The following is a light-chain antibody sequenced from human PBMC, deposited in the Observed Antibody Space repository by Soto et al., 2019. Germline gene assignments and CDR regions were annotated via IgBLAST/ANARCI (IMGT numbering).Light chain of an antibody. J-gene: IGKJ1*01. CDR1: QSVSGW. Sequence: DIDMTQSPSTLSASVGDAFTVSCRASQSVSGWLAWYQQKPGTAPKLLIYHASTLESGVPSRFSGSGSGTEFTLTISSLQPDDFATYYCQQYNSYSFGQGTKVDIK. CDR2: HAS. CDR3: QQYNSYS. V-gene: IGKV1-5*01.